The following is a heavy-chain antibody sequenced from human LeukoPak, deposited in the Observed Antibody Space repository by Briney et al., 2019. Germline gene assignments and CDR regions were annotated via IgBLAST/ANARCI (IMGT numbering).Heavy chain of an antibody. V-gene: IGHV3-30*18. CDR3: AKDHTARELKD. CDR2: IAYDGRYK. D-gene: IGHD3-10*01. Sequence: GGSLRLSCAASGFVFTAYGTHWVRQAPGKGLEWVAVIAYDGRYKYYAYSVKGRFTISRDNSKNTVSLQMKSLRVEDTAVYYCAKDHTARELKDWGQGTLVTVSS. CDR1: GFVFTAYG. J-gene: IGHJ4*02.